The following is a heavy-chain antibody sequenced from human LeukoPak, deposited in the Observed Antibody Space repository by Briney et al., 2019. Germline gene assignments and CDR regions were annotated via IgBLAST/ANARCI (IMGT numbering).Heavy chain of an antibody. J-gene: IGHJ4*02. CDR3: ARAQQLASDY. V-gene: IGHV3-21*01. Sequence: AGSLRLSCAASGFTFSSYSMNWVRQAPGKGLGWVSSISSSSSYIYYADSVKGRCTISRDNAKNSLYLQMNSLRAEDTAVYYCARAQQLASDYWGQGTLVTVSS. CDR1: GFTFSSYS. D-gene: IGHD5-24*01. CDR2: ISSSSSYI.